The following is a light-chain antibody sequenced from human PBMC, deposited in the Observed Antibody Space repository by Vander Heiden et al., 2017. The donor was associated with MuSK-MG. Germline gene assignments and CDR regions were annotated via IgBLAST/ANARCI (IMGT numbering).Light chain of an antibody. CDR3: QQLNSYPPAT. CDR2: AAS. V-gene: IGKV1-9*01. CDR1: QGISSY. Sequence: DIQLTQSPSFLSASVGDRVTITCRASQGISSYLAWYQQKPGKAPKLLIYAASTLQSGVTSRFSGSGSGTEFTLTISSLQPEDFATYYCQQLNSYPPATFGQGTRLEIK. J-gene: IGKJ5*01.